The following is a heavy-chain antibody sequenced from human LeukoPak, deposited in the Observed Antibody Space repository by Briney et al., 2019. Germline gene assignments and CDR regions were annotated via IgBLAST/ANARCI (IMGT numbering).Heavy chain of an antibody. Sequence: ASVKVSCKASGYTFINYGITWVRQAPGQGLEWMGWVSAYADNTNYVQKFQGRVSMTTDTSTNTAYMELRSLRPDATAVSSSAIDCIGCGSFDYWGQGTLVTVSS. V-gene: IGHV1-18*01. D-gene: IGHD1-26*01. CDR2: VSAYADNT. CDR1: GYTFINYG. J-gene: IGHJ4*02. CDR3: AIDCIGCGSFDY.